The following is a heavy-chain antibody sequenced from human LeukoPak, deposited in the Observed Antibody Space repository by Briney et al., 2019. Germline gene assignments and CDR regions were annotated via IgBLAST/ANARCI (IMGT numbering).Heavy chain of an antibody. V-gene: IGHV4-30-2*01. CDR1: GGSISSGGYY. D-gene: IGHD6-13*01. CDR3: ARAAAGTLDY. Sequence: SETLSLTCTVSGGSISSGGYYWSWIRQPPGKGLEWIGYIYHSGSTYYNPSLKSRVTISVDRSKNQFSLKLSSVTAADTAVYYCARAAAGTLDYWGQGTLVTVSS. CDR2: IYHSGST. J-gene: IGHJ4*02.